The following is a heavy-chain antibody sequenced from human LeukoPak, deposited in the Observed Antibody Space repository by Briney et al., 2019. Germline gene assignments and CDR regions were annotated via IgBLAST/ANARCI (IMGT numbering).Heavy chain of an antibody. J-gene: IGHJ4*02. Sequence: EASVQVSCKASGGTFSSYAISWVRQAPGQGLEWMGGIIPIFGTANYAQKFQGRVTITADKSTSTAYMELSSLRSEDTAVYYCARMALTWLQYNDDDYWGQGTLVTVSS. CDR2: IIPIFGTA. CDR3: ARMALTWLQYNDDDY. V-gene: IGHV1-69*06. CDR1: GGTFSSYA. D-gene: IGHD5-24*01.